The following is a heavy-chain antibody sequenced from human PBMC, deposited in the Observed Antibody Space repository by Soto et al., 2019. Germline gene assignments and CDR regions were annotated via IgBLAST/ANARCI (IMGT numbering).Heavy chain of an antibody. D-gene: IGHD2-15*01. CDR1: GYTFTGYY. J-gene: IGHJ4*02. V-gene: IGHV1-2*02. CDR2: INPNSGGT. CDR3: ARVTTVVVVAALDY. Sequence: GASVKVSCKASGYTFTGYYMHWVRQAPGKGLEWMGWINPNSGGTNYAQKFQGRVTMTRDTSISTAYMELSRLRSDDTAVYYCARVTTVVVVAALDYWGQGTLVTVSS.